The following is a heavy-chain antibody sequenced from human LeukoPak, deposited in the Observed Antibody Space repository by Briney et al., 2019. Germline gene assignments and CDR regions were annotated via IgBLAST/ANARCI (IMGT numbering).Heavy chain of an antibody. CDR3: ARDDSSGRAGDY. CDR1: GGSISTSNYY. D-gene: IGHD3-22*01. V-gene: IGHV4-39*07. CDR2: IFYSGST. J-gene: IGHJ4*02. Sequence: SETLSLTCTVSGGSISTSNYYWGWIRQPPGKGLEWIGNIFYSGSTYYSPSLKSRVTISLDTSRNQFSLKLSSVTAADTAVYYCARDDSSGRAGDYWGQGTLVTVSS.